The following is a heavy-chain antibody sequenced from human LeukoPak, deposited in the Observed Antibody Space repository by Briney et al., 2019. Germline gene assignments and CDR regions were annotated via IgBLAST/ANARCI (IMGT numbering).Heavy chain of an antibody. D-gene: IGHD2-15*01. V-gene: IGHV3-66*01. CDR2: IYSGGST. J-gene: IGHJ6*02. Sequence: GGSLRLSCAASGFTVSSNYMSWVRQAPGKGLEWVSVIYSGGSTYYADSVKGRFTISRDNSKNTLYLQMNSLRAEDTAVYYCARDHLAYYYYGMDVWGQGTTVTVS. CDR3: ARDHLAYYYYGMDV. CDR1: GFTVSSNY.